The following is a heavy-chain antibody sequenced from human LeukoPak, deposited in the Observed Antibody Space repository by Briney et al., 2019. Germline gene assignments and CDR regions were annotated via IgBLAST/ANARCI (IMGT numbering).Heavy chain of an antibody. CDR3: ARGVVDYFDY. Sequence: KPSETLSLTCTVSGGSISPYYWSWIRQPPGKGLEWIGYIYYSGSTNYSPSLKSRLSMSVDTSKNQFSLKVSSVTAADTAVYYCARGVVDYFDYWGQGTLVTVSS. CDR2: IYYSGST. D-gene: IGHD2-15*01. V-gene: IGHV4-59*12. CDR1: GGSISPYY. J-gene: IGHJ4*02.